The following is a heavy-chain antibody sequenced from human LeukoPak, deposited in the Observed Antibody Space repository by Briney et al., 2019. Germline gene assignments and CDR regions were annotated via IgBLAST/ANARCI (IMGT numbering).Heavy chain of an antibody. Sequence: SETLSLTCTVSGVSFSSSDYYWGLIRQPPGKGLESIGSIYYSGTTYYNPSLKSRVTISVDTSKKQFSLKLRSVTAADTAVYYCARHEWGITNAFDIWGQGTMVTVSS. CDR2: IYYSGTT. D-gene: IGHD1-14*01. CDR1: GVSFSSSDYY. V-gene: IGHV4-39*01. CDR3: ARHEWGITNAFDI. J-gene: IGHJ3*02.